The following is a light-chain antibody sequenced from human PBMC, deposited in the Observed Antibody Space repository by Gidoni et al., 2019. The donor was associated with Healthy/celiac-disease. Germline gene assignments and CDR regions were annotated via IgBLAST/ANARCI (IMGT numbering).Light chain of an antibody. CDR2: AAS. Sequence: DIQMTQSPSSLSASVGDRVTITCRASQSISSYLNWYQQKPVKAPKLLIYAASSLQSGVPSRFSGSGPGTDFTLTISSLQPEDFATYYCQQCYSTPCSFXQXTKLEIK. J-gene: IGKJ2*04. CDR1: QSISSY. V-gene: IGKV1-39*01. CDR3: QQCYSTPCS.